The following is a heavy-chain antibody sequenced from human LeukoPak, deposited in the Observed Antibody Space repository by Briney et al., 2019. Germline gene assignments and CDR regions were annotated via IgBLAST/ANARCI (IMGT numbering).Heavy chain of an antibody. D-gene: IGHD6-13*01. CDR1: GGTFISYA. V-gene: IGHV1-69*05. J-gene: IGHJ3*02. Sequence: VKVSFKASGGTFISYAINWVRQAPGQGVEWMGRIFPIFRTANYAQKFQGRGTVTTDESTSTAYMELSSLRPEDTAMYYCARDRGERDSTWSLPAHGFDIWGQGTMVTVSS. CDR3: ARDRGERDSTWSLPAHGFDI. CDR2: IFPIFRTA.